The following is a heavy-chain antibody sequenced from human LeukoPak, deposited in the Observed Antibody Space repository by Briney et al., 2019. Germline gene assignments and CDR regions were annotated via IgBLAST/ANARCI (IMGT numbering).Heavy chain of an antibody. V-gene: IGHV5-51*01. D-gene: IGHD3-22*01. CDR3: ARRDSSGYDY. CDR2: IYPGDSDI. CDR1: GYRFTIYW. Sequence: GESLKISCKGSGYRFTIYWIGWVRQMPGRGLEWIGIIYPGDSDIRYSPSFQGQVNISADKSISTAYLQWSSLKASDTAMYYCARRDSSGYDYWGQGTLVTVSS. J-gene: IGHJ4*02.